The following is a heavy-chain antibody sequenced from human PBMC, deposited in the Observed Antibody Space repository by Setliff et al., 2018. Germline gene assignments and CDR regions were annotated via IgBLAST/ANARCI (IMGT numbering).Heavy chain of an antibody. CDR3: AREVRGVIIRTDYFDY. CDR1: GGSISSGGYY. V-gene: IGHV4-31*03. Sequence: TLSLTCTVSGGSISSGGYYWSWIRQHPGKGLEWIGYIYYSGSTYYNPSLKSRVTISVDTSKNQFSLKLSSVTAADTAVYYCAREVRGVIIRTDYFDYWGQGTLVTVSS. CDR2: IYYSGST. D-gene: IGHD3-10*01. J-gene: IGHJ4*02.